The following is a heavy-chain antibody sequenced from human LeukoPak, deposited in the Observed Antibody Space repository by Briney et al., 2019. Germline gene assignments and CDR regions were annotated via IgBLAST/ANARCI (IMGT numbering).Heavy chain of an antibody. V-gene: IGHV4-59*01. CDR2: IYYSGDT. CDR1: GGSISSYY. Sequence: SETLPLTCTVSGGSISSYYWSWIRQPPGTGLEWIGYIYYSGDTNYNPSLKSRVTISVDTSKNQFSLKLNSATAADTAVYYCASGTYYYFGFCGQGARFTVSS. D-gene: IGHD6-13*01. CDR3: ASGTYYYFGF. J-gene: IGHJ4*02.